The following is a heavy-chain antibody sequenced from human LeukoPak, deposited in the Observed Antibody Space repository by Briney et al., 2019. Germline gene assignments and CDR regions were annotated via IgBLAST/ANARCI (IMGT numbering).Heavy chain of an antibody. J-gene: IGHJ3*02. CDR1: GYTFTSYG. V-gene: IGHV1-18*01. Sequence: ASVKVSCTASGYTFTSYGISWVRQAPGQGLEWMGWISAYNGNTNYAQKLQGRVTMTTDTSTSTAYMELRSLRSDDTAVYYCARDYYDSSGYYYVGDAFDIWGQGTMVTVSS. CDR3: ARDYYDSSGYYYVGDAFDI. CDR2: ISAYNGNT. D-gene: IGHD3-22*01.